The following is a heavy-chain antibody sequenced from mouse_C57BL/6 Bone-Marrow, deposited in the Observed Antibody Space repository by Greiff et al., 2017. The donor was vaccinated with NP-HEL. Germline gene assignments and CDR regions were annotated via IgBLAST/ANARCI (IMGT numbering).Heavy chain of an antibody. CDR1: GYTFTDYY. CDR3: ARGGSSFWYFDV. D-gene: IGHD1-1*01. Sequence: EVKVVESGPELVKPGASVKISCKASGYTFTDYYMNWVKQSHGKSLEWIGDINPNNGGTSYNQKFKGKATLTVDKSSSTAYMELRSLTSEDSAVYYCARGGSSFWYFDVWGTGTTVTVSS. CDR2: INPNNGGT. V-gene: IGHV1-26*01. J-gene: IGHJ1*03.